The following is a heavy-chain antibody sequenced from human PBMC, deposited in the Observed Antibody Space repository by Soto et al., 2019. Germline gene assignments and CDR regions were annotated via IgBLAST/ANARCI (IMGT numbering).Heavy chain of an antibody. Sequence: PGGSLRLYCASSVFTFSIYTMNWVRQAPGKGLDCVSSISSSSSYTYYADSVKGRFTISRDNAKNSLYLQMNSLRAEDTAVYYCARDRRYCGGDCYFLDVWGQGTTVTVSS. D-gene: IGHD2-21*02. V-gene: IGHV3-21*01. CDR1: VFTFSIYT. CDR2: ISSSSSYT. CDR3: ARDRRYCGGDCYFLDV. J-gene: IGHJ6*02.